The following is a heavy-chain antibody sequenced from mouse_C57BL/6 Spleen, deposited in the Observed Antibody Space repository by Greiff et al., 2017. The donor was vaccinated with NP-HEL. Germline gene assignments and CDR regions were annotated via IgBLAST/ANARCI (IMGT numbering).Heavy chain of an antibody. CDR2: IYPGSGST. Sequence: VQLQQPGAELVKPGASVKMSCKASGYTFTSYWITWVKQRPGQGLEWIGDIYPGSGSTNYNEKFKSKATLTVDTSSSTAYMQLSSLTSEDSAVYYCAREEGDYYGSSYRYWGQGTTLTVSS. CDR3: AREEGDYYGSSYRY. D-gene: IGHD1-1*01. V-gene: IGHV1-55*01. J-gene: IGHJ2*01. CDR1: GYTFTSYW.